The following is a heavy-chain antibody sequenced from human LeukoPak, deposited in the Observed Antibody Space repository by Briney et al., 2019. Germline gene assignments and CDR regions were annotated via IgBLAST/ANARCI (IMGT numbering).Heavy chain of an antibody. J-gene: IGHJ4*02. CDR2: IKSKTDGGTT. D-gene: IGHD1-20*01. V-gene: IGHV3-15*01. CDR3: TTDDGVSNWNDNTY. Sequence: PGGSLRLSCAASGFTFSNAWMSWVRQAPGKGLEWVGRIKSKTDGGTTDYGAPVKGRFTISRDDSKDTLYLQMNSLKTEDTAVFYCTTDDGVSNWNDNTYWGQGTLVTVSS. CDR1: GFTFSNAW.